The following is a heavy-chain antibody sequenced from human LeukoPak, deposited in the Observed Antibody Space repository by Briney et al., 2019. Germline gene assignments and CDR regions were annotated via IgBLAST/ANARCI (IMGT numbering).Heavy chain of an antibody. J-gene: IGHJ3*02. CDR1: GFTFSSYS. D-gene: IGHD3-22*01. Sequence: GGSLRLSCAASGFTFSSYSMNWVRQAPGKGLEWVSSISSSSSYIYYADSVKGRFTISRDNSKNTLYLQMNRLRAEGTAVYYCAREYYYDSSGHTDAFDIWGQGTMVTVSS. CDR3: AREYYYDSSGHTDAFDI. V-gene: IGHV3-21*01. CDR2: ISSSSSYI.